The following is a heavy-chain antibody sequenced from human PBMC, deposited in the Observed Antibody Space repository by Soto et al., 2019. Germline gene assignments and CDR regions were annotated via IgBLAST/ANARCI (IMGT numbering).Heavy chain of an antibody. CDR2: MNPNSGST. CDR1: GYTFTSDD. D-gene: IGHD1-26*01. J-gene: IGHJ4*02. V-gene: IGHV1-8*01. CDR3: ASRVGATSFDFDY. Sequence: QVQLVQSGAEVKKPGASVKVSCKASGYTFTSDDVNWVRLAPGQGLEWMGWMNPNSGSTDYAQKFQGRVTMTRNISISTAYMELSSLRSEDTAVYYCASRVGATSFDFDYWGQGTLVTVSS.